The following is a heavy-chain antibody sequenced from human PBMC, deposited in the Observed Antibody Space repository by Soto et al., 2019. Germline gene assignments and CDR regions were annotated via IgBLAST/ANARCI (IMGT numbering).Heavy chain of an antibody. CDR1: GGSISSYY. J-gene: IGHJ4*02. Sequence: SETLSLSCTVSGGSISSYYWSWIRQPPGKGLEWIGYIYYSGSTNYNPSLKSRVTISVDTSKNQFSLKLSSVTAADTAVYYCARRWGPTFDFWGQGTLVTVSS. CDR2: IYYSGST. D-gene: IGHD1-26*01. CDR3: ARRWGPTFDF. V-gene: IGHV4-59*01.